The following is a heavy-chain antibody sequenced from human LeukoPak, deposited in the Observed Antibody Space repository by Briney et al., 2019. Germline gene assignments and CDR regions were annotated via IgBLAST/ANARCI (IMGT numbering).Heavy chain of an antibody. CDR1: GFIFSSYW. J-gene: IGHJ4*02. V-gene: IGHV3-48*04. D-gene: IGHD4-17*01. CDR3: ARDLMTTVTTRDY. CDR2: ISSSGSTI. Sequence: PGGSLRLSCAASGFIFSSYWIHWVRQAPGKGLEWISYISSSGSTIYYADSVKGRFTISRDNAKNSLYLQMNSLRAEDTAVYYCARDLMTTVTTRDYWGQGTLVTVSS.